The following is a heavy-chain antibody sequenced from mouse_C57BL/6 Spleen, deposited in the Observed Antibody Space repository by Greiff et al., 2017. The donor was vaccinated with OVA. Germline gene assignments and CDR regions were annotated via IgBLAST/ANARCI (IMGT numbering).Heavy chain of an antibody. J-gene: IGHJ4*01. CDR2: CRNKANDYTT. CDR1: GFTFSDFY. V-gene: IGHV7-1*01. CDR3: ARDAGYDGYYAMDY. Sequence: EVKVVESGGGLVQSGRSLRLSCATSGFTFSDFYMEWVRQAPGKGLEWIAACRNKANDYTTEYSASVKGRFIVSRDTSQSILYLQMNALRAEDTAIYYCARDAGYDGYYAMDYWGQGTSVTVSS. D-gene: IGHD2-3*01.